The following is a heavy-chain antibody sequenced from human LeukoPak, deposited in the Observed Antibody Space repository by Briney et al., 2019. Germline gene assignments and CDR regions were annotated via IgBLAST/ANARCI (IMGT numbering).Heavy chain of an antibody. CDR2: IRTDGTIT. J-gene: IGHJ6*03. Sequence: GGSLRLSCAVSGFTFSSYWMHWVRHAPGKGLVWVSRIRTDGTITTYADSVKGRFSISRDNAKNTLYLQVNSLRVEDTAVYYCAREGTGSYMDVWGKGTTVTVSS. V-gene: IGHV3-74*03. CDR3: AREGTGSYMDV. D-gene: IGHD1/OR15-1a*01. CDR1: GFTFSSYW.